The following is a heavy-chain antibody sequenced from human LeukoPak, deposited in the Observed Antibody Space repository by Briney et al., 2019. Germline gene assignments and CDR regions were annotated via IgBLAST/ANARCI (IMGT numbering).Heavy chain of an antibody. CDR1: GFTFSSYS. D-gene: IGHD3-3*01. Sequence: GGSLRLSCAASGFTFSSYSMNWVRQAPGKGLEWVSSISSSSSYIYYADSVKGRFTISRDNAKNSLYLQMNSLRAEDTAVYYCARAALVWLSLDYWGQGTLVTVSS. CDR3: ARAALVWLSLDY. J-gene: IGHJ4*02. V-gene: IGHV3-21*01. CDR2: ISSSSSYI.